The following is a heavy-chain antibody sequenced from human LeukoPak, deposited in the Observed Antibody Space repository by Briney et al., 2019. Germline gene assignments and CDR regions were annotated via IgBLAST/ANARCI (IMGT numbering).Heavy chain of an antibody. CDR1: GYSISSAFSY. CDR3: ARPQNLYGSGGDAFDL. D-gene: IGHD3-10*01. CDR2: VYRGGST. J-gene: IGHJ3*01. V-gene: IGHV4-38-2*01. Sequence: SETLSLTCAVSGYSISSAFSYWGWIRQPPGKGLEWIGSVYRGGSTYYNPSLKSRVTISVDTSKNQFSLKMTSVTAADTAVYFCARPQNLYGSGGDAFDLWGQGTLVTVSS.